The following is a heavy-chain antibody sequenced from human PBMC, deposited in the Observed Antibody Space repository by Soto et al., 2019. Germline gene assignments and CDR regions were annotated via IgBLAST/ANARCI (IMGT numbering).Heavy chain of an antibody. V-gene: IGHV4-34*01. CDR1: GGSFSGYY. CDR2: INHSGST. D-gene: IGHD3-22*01. Sequence: SETLSLTCAVYGGSFSGYYWSWIRQPPGKGLEWIGEINHSGSTNYNPSLKSRVTISVDTSKNQFSLKLSSVTDADTAVYYCTRFRCYDSSGYYVFEYWGQGTLVTVAS. J-gene: IGHJ4*02. CDR3: TRFRCYDSSGYYVFEY.